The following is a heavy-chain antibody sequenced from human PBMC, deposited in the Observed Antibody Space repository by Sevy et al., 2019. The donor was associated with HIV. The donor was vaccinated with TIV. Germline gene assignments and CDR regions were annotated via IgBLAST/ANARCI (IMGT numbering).Heavy chain of an antibody. V-gene: IGHV3-21*01. Sequence: GGSLRLSCAASGSTFNTYNFNWIRQASGKGLECVSSISSSSGYIYYADSVKGRFTISRDSAKNSVYLHMNSLRPEDTAVYYCARDGGATDYGMDVWGQGTTVTVSS. CDR1: GSTFNTYN. CDR2: ISSSSGYI. J-gene: IGHJ6*02. D-gene: IGHD1-26*01. CDR3: ARDGGATDYGMDV.